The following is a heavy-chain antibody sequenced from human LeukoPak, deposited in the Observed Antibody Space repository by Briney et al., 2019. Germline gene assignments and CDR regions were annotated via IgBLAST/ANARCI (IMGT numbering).Heavy chain of an antibody. CDR2: ISGDGGST. D-gene: IGHD1-26*01. V-gene: IGHV3-43*02. Sequence: GGSLRRSCAASGFPFDDYAMHWVRQAPGKGLEWVSPISGDGGSTYYADSVKGRFTISRDKTKNSLYLQMNSLRTEDTALYDCAKAWGYYYYGMDVWGQGPTVTVSS. J-gene: IGHJ6*02. CDR1: GFPFDDYA. CDR3: AKAWGYYYYGMDV.